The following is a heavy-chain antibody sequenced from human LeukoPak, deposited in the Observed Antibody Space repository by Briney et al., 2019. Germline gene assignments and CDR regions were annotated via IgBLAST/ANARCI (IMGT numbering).Heavy chain of an antibody. J-gene: IGHJ4*02. D-gene: IGHD6-13*01. CDR1: GYTFTSYY. V-gene: IGHV1-2*04. CDR2: INPNSGGT. CDR3: ARAFGGIAAAGTGDY. Sequence: ASVKVSCKASGYTFTSYYMHWVRQAPGQGLEWMGWINPNSGGTNYAQKFQGWVTMTRDTSISTAYMELSRLRSDDTAVYYCARAFGGIAAAGTGDYWGQGTLVAVSS.